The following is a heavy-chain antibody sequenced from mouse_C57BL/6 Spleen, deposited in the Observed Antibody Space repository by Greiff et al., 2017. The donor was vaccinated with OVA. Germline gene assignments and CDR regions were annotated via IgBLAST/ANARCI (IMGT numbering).Heavy chain of an antibody. CDR1: GYTFTSYG. Sequence: VQLQQSGAELARPGASVKLSCKASGYTFTSYGISWVKQRTGQGLEWIGEIYPRSGNTYYNEKFKGKATQTADKSSSTAYMELRSLTSEDSAVYFCARSTTEPFAYWGQGTLVTVSA. V-gene: IGHV1-81*01. D-gene: IGHD6-1*01. J-gene: IGHJ3*01. CDR3: ARSTTEPFAY. CDR2: IYPRSGNT.